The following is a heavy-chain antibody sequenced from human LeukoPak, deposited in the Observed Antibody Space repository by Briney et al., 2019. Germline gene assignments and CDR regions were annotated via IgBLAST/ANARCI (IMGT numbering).Heavy chain of an antibody. CDR3: PRHVQPKNDAFDI. J-gene: IGHJ3*02. CDR2: IYTSGST. Sequence: SETLSLTCTVSGGSISSYYWSWIRQPPGKGLEWIGYIYTSGSTTYNPSLKSRVTISVDTSKNRFSLKLSSVTATDTAEYYGPRHVQPKNDAFDIWGQGTMVTVSS. V-gene: IGHV4-4*09. CDR1: GGSISSYY.